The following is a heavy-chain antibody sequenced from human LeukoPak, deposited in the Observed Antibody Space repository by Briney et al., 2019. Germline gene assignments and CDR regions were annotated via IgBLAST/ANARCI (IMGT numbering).Heavy chain of an antibody. Sequence: GGSLRLSCTTSGFIFSDYYMSWIRQAPGKGLVWVSRINSDGSSTSYADSVKGRFTISRDNAKNTLYLQMNSLRAEDTAVYYCARPSGSYRYFDYWGQGTLVTVSS. CDR1: GFIFSDYY. D-gene: IGHD1-26*01. CDR3: ARPSGSYRYFDY. J-gene: IGHJ4*02. CDR2: INSDGSST. V-gene: IGHV3-74*01.